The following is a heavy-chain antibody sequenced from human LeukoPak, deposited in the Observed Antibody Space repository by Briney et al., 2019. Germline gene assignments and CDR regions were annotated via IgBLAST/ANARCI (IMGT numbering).Heavy chain of an antibody. V-gene: IGHV1-69*06. CDR1: GGTFSSYA. CDR3: ARDFPTASRRYSSSWGPLEGSWFDP. CDR2: IIPIFGTA. Sequence: ASVKVSCKASGGTFSSYAISWVRQAPGQGLEWMGGIIPIFGTANYAQKFQGRVTITADKSTSTAYMELSGLRSEDTAVYYCARDFPTASRRYSSSWGPLEGSWFDPWGQGTLVTVSS. D-gene: IGHD6-13*01. J-gene: IGHJ5*02.